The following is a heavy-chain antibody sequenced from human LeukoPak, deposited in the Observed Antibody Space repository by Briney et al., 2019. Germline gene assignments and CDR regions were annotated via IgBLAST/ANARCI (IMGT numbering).Heavy chain of an antibody. V-gene: IGHV3-7*01. CDR1: GFTFSSYS. CDR2: IKQDGSEK. J-gene: IGHJ5*02. Sequence: GGSLRLSCAASGFTFSSYSMNWVREAPGKGVEWVANIKQDGSEKYYVDSVKGRSTISRDNAKNSLYLQMNSLRAEDTAVYSCAPDCSSTSCYTRFDPWGQGTLVTVSS. CDR3: APDCSSTSCYTRFDP. D-gene: IGHD2-2*02.